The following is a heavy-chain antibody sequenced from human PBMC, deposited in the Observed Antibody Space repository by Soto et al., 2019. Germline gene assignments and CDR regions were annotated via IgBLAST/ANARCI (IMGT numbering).Heavy chain of an antibody. V-gene: IGHV3-23*01. CDR1: GFTFSSYA. Sequence: GGSLRLSCAASGFTFSSYAMSWVRQAPGKGLEWVSAISGSGGSTYYADSVKGRFTISRDNSKNTLYLQMNSLRAEDTAVYYCAGRGYCSSTSCYDFDYWGQGTLVTVSS. J-gene: IGHJ4*02. D-gene: IGHD2-2*03. CDR2: ISGSGGST. CDR3: AGRGYCSSTSCYDFDY.